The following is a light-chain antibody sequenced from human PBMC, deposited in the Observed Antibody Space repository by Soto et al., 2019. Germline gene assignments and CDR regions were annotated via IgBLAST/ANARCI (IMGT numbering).Light chain of an antibody. Sequence: QSALTQPASVSGSPGQSITISCTGTSSDVGGYNYVSWYQQHPGKAPKLMIYEVSNRPSGVSTRFSGSKSGNTASLTISGLQAEDEADYSCSSYTRSDTLVFGGGTKLTVL. CDR1: SSDVGGYNY. J-gene: IGLJ2*01. V-gene: IGLV2-14*01. CDR3: SSYTRSDTLV. CDR2: EVS.